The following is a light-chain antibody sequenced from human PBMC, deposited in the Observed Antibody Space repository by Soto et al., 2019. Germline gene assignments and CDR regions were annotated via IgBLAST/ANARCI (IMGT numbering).Light chain of an antibody. CDR3: QQYNSFPWT. Sequence: DIQLTQPPSTLSAYVGDRVSITCRASQSLSSWLAWYQQKPGKAPKLLIYKASSLESGVPSRFSGSGSGTEFTLTISSLQPDDFATYYCQQYNSFPWTFGQGTKVDI. CDR2: KAS. CDR1: QSLSSW. J-gene: IGKJ1*01. V-gene: IGKV1-5*03.